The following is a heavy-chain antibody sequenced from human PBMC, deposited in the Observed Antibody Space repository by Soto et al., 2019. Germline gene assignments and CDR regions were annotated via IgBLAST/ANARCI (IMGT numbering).Heavy chain of an antibody. D-gene: IGHD4-4*01. CDR1: GFTFSSYW. Sequence: EVQLVESGGGFVQPGGSLRLSCAASGFTFSSYWMHWVRQAPGAGPVWVSRISSDGSNIYYADSVKGRFTVSRDNAKNTLYLQTSSLRADDTAVYYCGRSREGYSYFEHWGQGILVTVSS. V-gene: IGHV3-74*01. CDR3: GRSREGYSYFEH. J-gene: IGHJ4*02. CDR2: ISSDGSNI.